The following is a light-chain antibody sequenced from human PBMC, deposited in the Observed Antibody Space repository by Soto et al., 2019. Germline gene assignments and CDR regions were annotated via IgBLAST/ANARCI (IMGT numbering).Light chain of an antibody. CDR1: SSDVGGYNS. CDR2: DVT. V-gene: IGLV2-14*03. Sequence: QSALTQPASVSGSPGQSITLSCTGTSSDVGGYNSVSWHQQHPGKAPKVVIYDVTKRPSGVSDRFSGSKSGNTASLTISGLQTEDEADYYCSSFASSSTVVFGGGTKLTVL. J-gene: IGLJ2*01. CDR3: SSFASSSTVV.